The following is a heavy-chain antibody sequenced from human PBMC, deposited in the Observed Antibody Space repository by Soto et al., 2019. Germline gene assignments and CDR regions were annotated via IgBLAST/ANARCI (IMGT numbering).Heavy chain of an antibody. Sequence: PGGSLRLSCAASGFSFSSYWVTWVRQAPGKGLEWVANVKEDGSVKNYVDSVKGRFTVSRDNAKYSLYLQMNSLRAEDTAVYYCAGNLITPTSVDVWGQGTTVTVSS. CDR2: VKEDGSVK. CDR1: GFSFSSYW. V-gene: IGHV3-7*02. D-gene: IGHD1-1*01. CDR3: AGNLITPTSVDV. J-gene: IGHJ6*02.